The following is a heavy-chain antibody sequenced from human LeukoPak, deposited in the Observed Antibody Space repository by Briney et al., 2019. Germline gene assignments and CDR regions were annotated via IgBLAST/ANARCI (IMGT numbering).Heavy chain of an antibody. CDR3: AGICNSASCFNFFKY. CDR2: IIPIFGTA. V-gene: IGHV1-69*05. Sequence: SVKVSCKASGGTFSSYAISWVRQAPGQGLEWMGRIIPIFGTANYAQKFQGRITMTTDTSTSTVYMDLRSLRSDDTAIYYCAGICNSASCFNFFKYWGQGTLVTVSS. J-gene: IGHJ4*02. CDR1: GGTFSSYA. D-gene: IGHD2-2*01.